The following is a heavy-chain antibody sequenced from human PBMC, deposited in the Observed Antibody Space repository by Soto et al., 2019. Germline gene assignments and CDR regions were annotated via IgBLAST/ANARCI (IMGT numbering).Heavy chain of an antibody. Sequence: QVQLVESGGGVVQPGRSLRLSCAASGFTFSSYGMHWVRQAPGKGLEWVAVISYDGSNKYYADSVKGRFTISRDNSKNTLYLQMNSLRAEDTAVYYCAKEIGDTVTPGIAYWGQGTLVTVSS. D-gene: IGHD4-17*01. CDR1: GFTFSSYG. CDR2: ISYDGSNK. V-gene: IGHV3-30*18. CDR3: AKEIGDTVTPGIAY. J-gene: IGHJ4*02.